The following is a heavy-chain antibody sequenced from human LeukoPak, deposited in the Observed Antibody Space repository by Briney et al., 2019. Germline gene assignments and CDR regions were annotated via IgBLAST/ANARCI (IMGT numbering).Heavy chain of an antibody. CDR2: IYSGGST. D-gene: IGHD4-17*01. CDR3: ARGRGPGGYGDYVAAARKRNWFDP. V-gene: IGHV3-53*01. J-gene: IGHJ5*02. Sequence: AGGSLRLSCAASGFTVSSNYMSWVRQAPGKGLEWVSVIYSGGSTYYADSVKGRFTISRDNSKNTLYLQMNSLRAEDTAVYYCARGRGPGGYGDYVAAARKRNWFDPWGQGTLVTVSS. CDR1: GFTVSSNY.